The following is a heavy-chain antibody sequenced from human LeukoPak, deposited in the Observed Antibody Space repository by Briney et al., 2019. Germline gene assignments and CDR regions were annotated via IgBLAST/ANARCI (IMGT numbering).Heavy chain of an antibody. D-gene: IGHD2-15*01. CDR1: GFTFSTYW. J-gene: IGHJ4*02. Sequence: GGSLRLSCAASGFTFSTYWMSWVRQAPGKGLEWVATIKQDGSDKYYVDSVKGRFTISRDNAKNSPYLQMNGLRAEDTAMYYCARHRYCSGGRCYSIGYFDYWGQGTLVTVCS. CDR3: ARHRYCSGGRCYSIGYFDY. V-gene: IGHV3-7*01. CDR2: IKQDGSDK.